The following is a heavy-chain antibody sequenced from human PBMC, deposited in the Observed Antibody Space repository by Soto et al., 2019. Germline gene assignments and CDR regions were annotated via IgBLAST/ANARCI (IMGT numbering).Heavy chain of an antibody. CDR1: GGSISSSSYY. CDR2: IYYSGST. V-gene: IGHV4-39*01. D-gene: IGHD3-3*01. J-gene: IGHJ6*02. Sequence: PSETLSLTCTVSGGSISSSSYYWGRIRQPPGKGLEWIGSIYYSGSTYYNPSLKSRVTIPVDTSKNQFSLKLSSVTAADTAVYYCASHTYYDFWSGYYTSENYGMDVWGQGTTVTVSS. CDR3: ASHTYYDFWSGYYTSENYGMDV.